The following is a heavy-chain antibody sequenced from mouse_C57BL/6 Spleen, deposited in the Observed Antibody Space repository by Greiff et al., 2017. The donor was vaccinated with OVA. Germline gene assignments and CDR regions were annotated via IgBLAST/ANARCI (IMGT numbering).Heavy chain of an antibody. J-gene: IGHJ2*01. Sequence: EVQLQESGPGLVKPSQSLSLTCSVTGYSITSGYYWNWIRQFPGNKLEWMGYISYDGSNNYNPSLKNRISITRDTSKNQFFLKLNSVTTEDTATYYCARESVTGDFDYWGQGTTLTVSS. CDR2: ISYDGSN. CDR3: ARESVTGDFDY. CDR1: GYSITSGYY. D-gene: IGHD4-1*01. V-gene: IGHV3-6*01.